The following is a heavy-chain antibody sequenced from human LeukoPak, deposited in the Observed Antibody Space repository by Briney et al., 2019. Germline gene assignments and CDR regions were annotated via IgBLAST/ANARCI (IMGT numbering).Heavy chain of an antibody. CDR2: ISYDGGNK. J-gene: IGHJ6*04. CDR3: VRGAGNYKEFYYYYGLDV. CDR1: GFTFSSYG. Sequence: GGSLRLSCAASGFTFSSYGMHWVRQAPGRGLEWVAAISYDGGNKDYGDFVKGRFTISRDNPKETLYLQMNSLTAEDTAVYFCVRGAGNYKEFYYYYGLDVWGKGTTVTVSS. V-gene: IGHV3-30*03. D-gene: IGHD3-9*01.